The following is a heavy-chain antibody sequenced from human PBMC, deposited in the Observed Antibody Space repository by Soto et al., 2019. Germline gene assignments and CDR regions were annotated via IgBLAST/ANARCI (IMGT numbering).Heavy chain of an antibody. J-gene: IGHJ6*02. CDR1: GFTFSSYW. D-gene: IGHD1-26*01. CDR2: IKQDGSEK. CDR3: ARWELPHYYYGMDV. V-gene: IGHV3-7*01. Sequence: PGGSLRLSCAASGFTFSSYWMSWVRQAPGKGLEWVANIKQDGSEKYYVDSVKGRFTISRDNAKNSLYPQMNSLRAEDTAVYYCARWELPHYYYGMDVWGQGTTVTVSS.